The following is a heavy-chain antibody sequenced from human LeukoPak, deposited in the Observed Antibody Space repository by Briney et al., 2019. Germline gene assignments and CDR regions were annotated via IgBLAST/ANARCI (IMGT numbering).Heavy chain of an antibody. CDR1: GFTFNYFA. CDR2: IRGSGRTT. J-gene: IGHJ4*02. Sequence: GGSLRLSCAGSGFTFNYFAIHWVRQAPGKGLEWVSVIRGSGRTTYYADSVKGRFTISRDNSKNTLYLQMNSLRAEDTAVYYCARDARDGYGGNPFDYWGQGTLVTVSS. V-gene: IGHV3-23*01. D-gene: IGHD4-23*01. CDR3: ARDARDGYGGNPFDY.